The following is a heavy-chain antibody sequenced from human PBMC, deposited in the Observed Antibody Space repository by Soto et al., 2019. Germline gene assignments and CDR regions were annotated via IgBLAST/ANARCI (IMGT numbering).Heavy chain of an antibody. Sequence: PGGSLRLSCAASGFTFSSYGMHWVRQAPGKGLEWVAVIWYDGSNKYYADSVKGRFTISRDNSKNTLYLQMNSLRADDTAVYYCARDSLAVLRYFGPTNLWGQGTLVT. V-gene: IGHV3-33*01. CDR1: GFTFSSYG. J-gene: IGHJ4*02. CDR2: IWYDGSNK. D-gene: IGHD3-9*01. CDR3: ARDSLAVLRYFGPTNL.